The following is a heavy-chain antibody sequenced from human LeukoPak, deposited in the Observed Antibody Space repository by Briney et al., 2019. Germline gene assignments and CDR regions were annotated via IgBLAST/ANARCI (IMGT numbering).Heavy chain of an antibody. J-gene: IGHJ4*02. D-gene: IGHD1-26*01. V-gene: IGHV1-2*02. CDR3: ARVGAVVGARDYFDY. CDR2: INPNSGDT. Sequence: ASVKVSCKASGCTFTGYYMHWVRQAPGQGLEWMGWINPNSGDTNYAQKLQGRVTMTTDTSTSTAYMELRSLRSDDTAVYYCARVGAVVGARDYFDYWGQGTLVTVSS. CDR1: GCTFTGYY.